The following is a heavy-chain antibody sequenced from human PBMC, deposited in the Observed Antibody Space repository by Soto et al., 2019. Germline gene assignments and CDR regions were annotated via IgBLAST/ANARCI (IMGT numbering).Heavy chain of an antibody. CDR3: ARNNRGGYGFDY. D-gene: IGHD4-17*01. J-gene: IGHJ4*02. CDR1: GGTFSSYA. V-gene: IGHV1-69*12. Sequence: QVQLVQSGAEVKKPGSSVKVSCKASGGTFSSYAISWVRQAPGQGLEWMGGIIPIFGTANYEQKFHVRVTNTADESTSKAYMELSSVRSEDTAVYYCARNNRGGYGFDYWGQGTLVTVSS. CDR2: IIPIFGTA.